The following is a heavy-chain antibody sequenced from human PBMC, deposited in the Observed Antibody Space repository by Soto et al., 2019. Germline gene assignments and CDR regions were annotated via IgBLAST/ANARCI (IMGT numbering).Heavy chain of an antibody. J-gene: IGHJ4*02. Sequence: QVQLVESGGGVVQPGRSLRLSCAASGFTFSSYAMHWVRQAPGKGLEWVAVISYDGSNKYYADSVKGRFTISRDNSKNTLYLQMNSLRAEDTAVYYCATSGRGGYCSSTSCSPSSYWGQGTLVTVSS. CDR3: ATSGRGGYCSSTSCSPSSY. CDR2: ISYDGSNK. CDR1: GFTFSSYA. V-gene: IGHV3-30-3*01. D-gene: IGHD2-2*01.